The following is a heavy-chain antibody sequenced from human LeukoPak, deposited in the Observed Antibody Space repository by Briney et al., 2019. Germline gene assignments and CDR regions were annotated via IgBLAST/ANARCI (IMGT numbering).Heavy chain of an antibody. Sequence: ASVKVSSTASGYTFTDYHIHWVRQAPGQGLEWMGWINPHSGGTNYAEKFHGRLTTTRDTSISTAFMELSGLRSDDTAVYYCTRFRHVAVAGTPHFDYWGQGALVTVSS. CDR1: GYTFTDYH. CDR3: TRFRHVAVAGTPHFDY. CDR2: INPHSGGT. V-gene: IGHV1-2*02. D-gene: IGHD6-19*01. J-gene: IGHJ4*02.